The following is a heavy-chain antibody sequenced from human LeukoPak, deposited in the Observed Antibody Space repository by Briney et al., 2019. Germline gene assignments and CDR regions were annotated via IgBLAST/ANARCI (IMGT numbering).Heavy chain of an antibody. J-gene: IGHJ4*02. V-gene: IGHV1-18*01. Sequence: ASVKVSCKASGYTFTSYGISWVRQAPGQGLEWMGWISAYNGNTNYAQKLQGRVTMTTDTSTSTAYMELRSLRSEDTAVYYCARESYCGGDCYQNNWGQGTLVTISS. D-gene: IGHD2-21*02. CDR3: ARESYCGGDCYQNN. CDR2: ISAYNGNT. CDR1: GYTFTSYG.